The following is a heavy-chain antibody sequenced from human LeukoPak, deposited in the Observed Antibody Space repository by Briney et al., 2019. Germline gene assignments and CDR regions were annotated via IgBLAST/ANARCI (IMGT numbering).Heavy chain of an antibody. J-gene: IGHJ6*03. Sequence: PGGSLRLSCAASGFTFSDYYMSWIRQAPGKGLEWVSYISSSGSTIYYADSVKGRFTISRDNAKNSLYLQMNSLRAEDTAVYYCARGRPRVAYYYYYMDVWGKGTTVSVSS. V-gene: IGHV3-11*04. D-gene: IGHD2-15*01. CDR1: GFTFSDYY. CDR3: ARGRPRVAYYYYYMDV. CDR2: ISSSGSTI.